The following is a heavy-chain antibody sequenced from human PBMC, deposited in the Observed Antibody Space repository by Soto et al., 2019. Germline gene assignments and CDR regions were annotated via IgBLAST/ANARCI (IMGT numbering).Heavy chain of an antibody. V-gene: IGHV3-21*01. CDR1: GFTFSSYS. J-gene: IGHJ5*02. CDR2: ISSSSSYI. D-gene: IGHD3-3*01. Sequence: PGGSLRLSCAASGFTFSSYSMNWVRQAPGKGLEWVSSISSSSSYIYYADSVKGRFTISRDNAKNSLYLQMNSLRAEDTAVYYCARAPYYDFWSGYNNWFDPWGQGTLVTVSS. CDR3: ARAPYYDFWSGYNNWFDP.